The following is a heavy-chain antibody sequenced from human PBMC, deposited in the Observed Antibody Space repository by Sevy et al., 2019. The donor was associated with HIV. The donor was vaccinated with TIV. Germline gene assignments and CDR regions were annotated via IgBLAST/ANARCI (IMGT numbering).Heavy chain of an antibody. D-gene: IGHD3-10*01. CDR2: ISSSSSYI. Sequence: EGSLRLSCAASGFTFSSYSMNWVRQAPGKGLEWVSSISSSSSYIYYADSVKGRFTISRDNAKNSLYLQMNSLRAEDTAVYYCASDQKGGELDYWGQGTLVTVSS. CDR3: ASDQKGGELDY. CDR1: GFTFSSYS. V-gene: IGHV3-21*01. J-gene: IGHJ4*02.